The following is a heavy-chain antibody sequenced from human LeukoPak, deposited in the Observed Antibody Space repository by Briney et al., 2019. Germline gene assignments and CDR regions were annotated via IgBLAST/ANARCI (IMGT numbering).Heavy chain of an antibody. D-gene: IGHD3-22*01. Sequence: GGTLRLSCAASGFTFRSYGMTWVRQAPGKGLEWVSRISGSGDTTGYADSVKGRFTISRDNAKNSLHLQMNSLRAEDTAVYYCARRVIVVGLDYWGQGTLVTVSS. V-gene: IGHV3-48*04. CDR3: ARRVIVVGLDY. J-gene: IGHJ4*02. CDR2: ISGSGDTT. CDR1: GFTFRSYG.